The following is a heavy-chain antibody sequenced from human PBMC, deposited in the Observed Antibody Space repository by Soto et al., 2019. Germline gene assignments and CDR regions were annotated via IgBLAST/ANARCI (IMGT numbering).Heavy chain of an antibody. CDR3: ARVKASDDILTGYYLFRYFDL. CDR2: IYYSGST. J-gene: IGHJ2*01. CDR1: GGSISSGGYY. D-gene: IGHD3-9*01. V-gene: IGHV4-31*03. Sequence: PSETLSLTCTVSGGSISSGGYYWSWIRQHPGKGLEWIGYIYYSGSTYYNPSLKSRVTISVDTSKNQFSLKLSSVTAADTAVYYCARVKASDDILTGYYLFRYFDLWGRGTLVTVSS.